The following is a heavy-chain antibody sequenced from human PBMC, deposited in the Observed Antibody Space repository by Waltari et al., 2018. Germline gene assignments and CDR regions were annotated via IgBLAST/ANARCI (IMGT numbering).Heavy chain of an antibody. D-gene: IGHD3-9*01. CDR1: GFSLSNARMG. CDR2: IFSNDEK. Sequence: QVTLKESGPVLVKPTETLTLTCTVSGFSLSNARMGVSWIRQPPGKALEWLAHIFSNDEKSYSTSLKSRLTISKDTSKSQVVLTMTNMDPVDTATYYCARIGPYYDILTGYWRSFYFDYWGQGTLVTVSS. V-gene: IGHV2-26*01. CDR3: ARIGPYYDILTGYWRSFYFDY. J-gene: IGHJ4*02.